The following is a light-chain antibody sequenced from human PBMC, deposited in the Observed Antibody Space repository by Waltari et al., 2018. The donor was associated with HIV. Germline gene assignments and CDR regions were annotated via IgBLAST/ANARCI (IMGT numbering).Light chain of an antibody. V-gene: IGKV1-27*01. CDR2: SAS. J-gene: IGKJ5*01. CDR1: QEIGDF. CDR3: QSYITVPIT. Sequence: DIQMTQSPSSLSASVGDKITITCRASQEIGDFLAWYQQKPGEVPKVLIYSASSLQSGVPFRFRGSGSGTDFTLTISSLQPEDVATYDCQSYITVPITFGQGTRLEIK.